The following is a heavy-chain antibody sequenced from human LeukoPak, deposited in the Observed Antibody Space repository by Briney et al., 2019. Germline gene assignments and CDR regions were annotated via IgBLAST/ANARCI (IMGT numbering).Heavy chain of an antibody. D-gene: IGHD3-10*01. Sequence: GASVKVSCKASGGTISSYAISWVRQAPGQGLEWMGGIIPIFGTANYAQKFQGRVTITTDESTSTAYMELSSLRSEDTAVYYCGTGHSGSLCESPECYYYYYMDVWGKGTTVTVSS. CDR3: GTGHSGSLCESPECYYYYYMDV. CDR2: IIPIFGTA. CDR1: GGTISSYA. V-gene: IGHV1-69*05. J-gene: IGHJ6*03.